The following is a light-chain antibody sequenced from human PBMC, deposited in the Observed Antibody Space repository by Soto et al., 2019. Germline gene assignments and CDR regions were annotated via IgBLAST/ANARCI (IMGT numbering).Light chain of an antibody. V-gene: IGKV3-15*01. CDR1: HFIGSN. J-gene: IGKJ4*01. CDR2: DAS. Sequence: MTQSPATLSVSPGERATLSCRASHFIGSNLAWYQHNPGEAPRLLIYDASSRATGIPARFSGSASGTEFALTISSLQSEDFAIYYCKQYNNWPPLTFGGGTKVEIK. CDR3: KQYNNWPPLT.